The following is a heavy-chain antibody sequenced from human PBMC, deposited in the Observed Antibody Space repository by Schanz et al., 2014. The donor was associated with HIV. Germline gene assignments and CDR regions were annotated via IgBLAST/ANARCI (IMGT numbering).Heavy chain of an antibody. CDR2: IKGDGISV. CDR3: ARDYYYSIDV. Sequence: LQLVESGGGVVQPGRSLRLSCAASGSSFSTTWMHWVRQVPGQGLEWISLIKGDGISVNYADSVKGRFTISRDNAKNTLDLQMHSLRVEDTAVYFCARDYYYSIDVWGQGTTVIVSS. CDR1: GSSFSTTW. J-gene: IGHJ6*02. V-gene: IGHV3-74*01.